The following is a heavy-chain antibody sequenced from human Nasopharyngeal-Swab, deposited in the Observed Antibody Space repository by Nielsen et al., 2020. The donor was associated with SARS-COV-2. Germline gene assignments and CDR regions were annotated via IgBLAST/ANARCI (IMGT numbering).Heavy chain of an antibody. J-gene: IGHJ4*02. V-gene: IGHV7-4-1*01. CDR2: INTNTGSP. CDR1: GYTFTTHA. CDR3: ARPSPYGDYSFDY. D-gene: IGHD4-17*01. Sequence: ASVKVSCKASGYTFTTHAMNWVRQAPGQGLEWMGWINTNTGSPGYAQGFTGRFVFSLDTSVSTAYLQIRSLKPEDTAVYFCARPSPYGDYSFDYWGQGTLVTVSS.